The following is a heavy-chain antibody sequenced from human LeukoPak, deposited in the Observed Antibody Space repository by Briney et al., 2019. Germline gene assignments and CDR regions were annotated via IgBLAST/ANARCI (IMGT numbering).Heavy chain of an antibody. CDR1: GFTFGSYD. D-gene: IGHD2-15*01. J-gene: IGHJ1*01. CDR2: ISGSGYST. CDR3: AKEESGGSVANRGYFQQ. Sequence: GGSLRLSCAASGFTFGSYDINWVRQAPGKGLEWVSAISGSGYSTYYADSMRRLFTVSRDSSKKTVYLQMNSLRAEDTAVYYCAKEESGGSVANRGYFQQWGRGTLVTVSS. V-gene: IGHV3-23*01.